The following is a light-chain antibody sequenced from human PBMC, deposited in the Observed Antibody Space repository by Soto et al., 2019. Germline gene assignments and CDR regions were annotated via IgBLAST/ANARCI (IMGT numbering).Light chain of an antibody. CDR1: QIVSSSY. J-gene: IGKJ3*01. Sequence: EIVGTQSPGTLSLSPGERATLSCRAIQIVSSSYLAWYTHKPGQAPRLIIYGASSRATGIPDRFSGSGSGTDLTLTISRLEPEDFELYYCQQYGSSPPLFAFGPGTKVDIK. CDR3: QQYGSSPPLFA. CDR2: GAS. V-gene: IGKV3-20*01.